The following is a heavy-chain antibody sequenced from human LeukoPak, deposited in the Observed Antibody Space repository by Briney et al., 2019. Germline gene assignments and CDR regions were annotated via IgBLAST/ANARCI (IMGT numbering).Heavy chain of an antibody. V-gene: IGHV3-33*01. CDR3: ARDPQGYDSGSYYYFDY. CDR2: IWYDGSNK. D-gene: IGHD3-10*01. Sequence: GGSLRLSCAASGFTFSSYGMHWVRQAPGKGLEWVAVIWYDGSNKYYADSVKGRFTISRDNSKNTLYLQMNSLRAEDTAVYYCARDPQGYDSGSYYYFDYWGQGTLVTVSS. J-gene: IGHJ4*02. CDR1: GFTFSSYG.